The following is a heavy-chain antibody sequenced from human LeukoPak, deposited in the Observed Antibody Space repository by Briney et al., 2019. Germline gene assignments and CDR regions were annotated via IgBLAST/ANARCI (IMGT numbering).Heavy chain of an antibody. J-gene: IGHJ4*02. D-gene: IGHD3-9*01. Sequence: GGSLRLSCAASGFTFSSYNMNWVRQAPGKGLEWVSSISSTSSYINYADSVKGRFTISRDKAKNSLYLQMNSLRAEDTAVYYGARFLSGLRYFDWLLQSFDYWGQGTLVTVSS. CDR1: GFTFSSYN. CDR3: ARFLSGLRYFDWLLQSFDY. V-gene: IGHV3-21*01. CDR2: ISSTSSYI.